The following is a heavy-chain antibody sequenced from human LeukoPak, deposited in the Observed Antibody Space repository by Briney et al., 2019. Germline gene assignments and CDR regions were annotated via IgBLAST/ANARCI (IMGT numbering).Heavy chain of an antibody. D-gene: IGHD6-19*01. CDR2: IYYSGRT. V-gene: IGHV4-59*01. CDR3: ARVQYSSGWYRAFDI. J-gene: IGHJ3*02. Sequence: SETLSLTCTVSGGSISSYYWSWIRQPPGKGLEWIGYIYYSGRTNYNPSLKSRVTISVDTPKNQFSLKLNSVTAADTAVYYCARVQYSSGWYRAFDIWGQGTMVTVSS. CDR1: GGSISSYY.